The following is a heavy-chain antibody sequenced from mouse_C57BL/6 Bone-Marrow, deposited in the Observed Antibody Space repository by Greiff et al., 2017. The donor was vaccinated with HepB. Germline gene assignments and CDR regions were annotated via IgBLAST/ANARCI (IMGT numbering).Heavy chain of an antibody. CDR3: ARVTFLYYYAMDY. CDR2: INPSSGYT. D-gene: IGHD2-1*01. CDR1: GYTFTSYW. Sequence: VQLVESGAELAKPGASVKLSCKASGYTFTSYWMHWVKQRPGQGLEWIGYINPSSGYTKYNQKFKDKATLTADKSSSTAYMQLSSLTYEDSAVYYCARVTFLYYYAMDYWGQGTSVTVSS. J-gene: IGHJ4*01. V-gene: IGHV1-7*01.